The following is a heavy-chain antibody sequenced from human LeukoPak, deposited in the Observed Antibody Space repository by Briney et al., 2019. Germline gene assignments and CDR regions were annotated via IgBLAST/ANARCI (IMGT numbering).Heavy chain of an antibody. V-gene: IGHV1-2*06. J-gene: IGHJ4*02. CDR3: ARVHDSSGYVVGY. CDR1: GYTFTGFY. Sequence: ASVKVSCKASGYTFTGFYMHWVRQAPGQGLEWMGRINPNSGDTNYAQKFQGRVTMTRDTSISTAYMELSRLTSDDTAVYYCARVHDSSGYVVGYWGQRTLVTVSS. CDR2: INPNSGDT. D-gene: IGHD3-22*01.